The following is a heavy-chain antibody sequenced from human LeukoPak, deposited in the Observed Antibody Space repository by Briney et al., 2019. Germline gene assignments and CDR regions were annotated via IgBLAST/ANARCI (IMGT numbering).Heavy chain of an antibody. V-gene: IGHV3-21*01. CDR3: AEWELLPTADY. D-gene: IGHD1-26*01. CDR2: ISSRGTYI. Sequence: GGSLRLSCAASGFISSDYSLNWVRQAPGKGLEWLSSISSRGTYIYFTDSVKGRFTISRDNSKNTLYLQMNSLRDDDTALYYCAEWELLPTADYWGQGTLVTVSS. J-gene: IGHJ4*02. CDR1: GFISSDYS.